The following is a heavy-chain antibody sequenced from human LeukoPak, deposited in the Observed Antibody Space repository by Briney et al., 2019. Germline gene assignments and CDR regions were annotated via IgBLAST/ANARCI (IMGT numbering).Heavy chain of an antibody. V-gene: IGHV3-23*01. Sequence: GGSLRLSCVVSGFTFTDYAMSWVRQAPGKGLEWVSAISGSGGSTYYADSMKGRFTISRDNSKNTLYLQMNSLRAEDTAVYYCAKVDNDYGDYRFDYWGQGTLVTVSS. J-gene: IGHJ4*02. CDR3: AKVDNDYGDYRFDY. CDR2: ISGSGGST. D-gene: IGHD4-17*01. CDR1: GFTFTDYA.